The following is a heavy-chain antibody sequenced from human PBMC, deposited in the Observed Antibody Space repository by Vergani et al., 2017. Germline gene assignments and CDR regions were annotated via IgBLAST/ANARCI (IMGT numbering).Heavy chain of an antibody. CDR2: ISPKTGDT. CDR3: AHSWNFGRRDWFDS. J-gene: IGHJ5*01. Sequence: QVQLVESGGGLVKPGGSLRLSCAASGFTFSDYNIHWVRQAPGQGLQWMGWISPKTGDTDYLQRFQDRVTMTRDASTKTVYLKMTRLTSDDTAIYYCAHSWNFGRRDWFDSWGPGTLVTVSS. V-gene: IGHV1-2*02. CDR1: GFTFSDYN. D-gene: IGHD1-26*01.